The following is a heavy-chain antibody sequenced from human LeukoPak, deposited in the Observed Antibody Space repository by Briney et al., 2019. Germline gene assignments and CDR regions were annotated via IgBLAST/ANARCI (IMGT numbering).Heavy chain of an antibody. CDR1: GFTFSSFA. J-gene: IGHJ4*02. D-gene: IGHD2-8*01. Sequence: GGSLRLSCAASGFTFSSFAMHWVRQAPGRGLEWVSHIIGSGGRTFYADTVNGRYTISRDNSMHTLYLQMNSQGAEDTAVYCCAKDRERGYCTNGVCYHDSWGQGTLVTVSS. CDR3: AKDRERGYCTNGVCYHDS. V-gene: IGHV3-23*01. CDR2: IIGSGGRT.